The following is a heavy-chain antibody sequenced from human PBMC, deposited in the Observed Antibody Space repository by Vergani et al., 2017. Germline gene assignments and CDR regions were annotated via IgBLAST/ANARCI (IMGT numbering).Heavy chain of an antibody. Sequence: QVRLQELGPGLVKPSDPLSLPCSVSGGPMSGYYWSWIPQPPGKELEWIGYMYHSASTDYNPSLETRVTISGDTSKNQFSLKLSSVAAADTAVYYCGRVADFYGLGSRLLDLWGQGILVTVSS. D-gene: IGHD3-10*01. CDR1: GGPMSGYY. V-gene: IGHV4-59*07. CDR2: MYHSAST. J-gene: IGHJ5*02. CDR3: GRVADFYGLGSRLLDL.